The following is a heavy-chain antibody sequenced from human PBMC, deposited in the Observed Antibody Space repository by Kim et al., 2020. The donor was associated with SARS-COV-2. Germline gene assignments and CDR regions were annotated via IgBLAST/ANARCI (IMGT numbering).Heavy chain of an antibody. CDR3: ARGCSGGSCYSSY. D-gene: IGHD2-15*01. J-gene: IGHJ4*02. Sequence: YADSVTGRFTISRYNAKNSLYLQMSSLRAEDTAVYYCARGCSGGSCYSSYWGQGTLVTVSS. V-gene: IGHV3-48*03.